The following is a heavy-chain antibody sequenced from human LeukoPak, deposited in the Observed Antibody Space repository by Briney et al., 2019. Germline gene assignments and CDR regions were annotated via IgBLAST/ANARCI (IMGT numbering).Heavy chain of an antibody. J-gene: IGHJ4*02. V-gene: IGHV3-33*06. CDR2: IWNDGGKK. CDR1: GFPFSSYG. D-gene: IGHD2-2*01. CDR3: AKDRNIVIIPAAIEGFDY. Sequence: GGSLRLSCAASGFPFSSYGMHWVRQAPGKGLEWVAVIWNDGGKKLYADSVKGRFTISRDNHKHVVFLQMNTLRVDDTAVYYCAKDRNIVIIPAAIEGFDYWGLGTLVTVAS.